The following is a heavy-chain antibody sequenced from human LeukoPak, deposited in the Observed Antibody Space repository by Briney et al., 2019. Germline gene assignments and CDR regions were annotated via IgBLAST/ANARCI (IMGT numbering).Heavy chain of an antibody. CDR1: GGSFSGYY. V-gene: IGHV4-34*01. J-gene: IGHJ6*03. CDR2: INHSGST. Sequence: SEPLSLTCAVYGGSFSGYYWSWIRQPPGKGLEWIGEINHSGSTNYNPSLKSRVTISVDTSKNQFSLKLSSVTAADTAVYYCARGARKRYYYYYMDVWGKGTTVTVSS. D-gene: IGHD5-24*01. CDR3: ARGARKRYYYYYMDV.